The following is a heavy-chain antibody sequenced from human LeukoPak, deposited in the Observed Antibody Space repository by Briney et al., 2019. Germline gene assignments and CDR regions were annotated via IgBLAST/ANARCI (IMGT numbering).Heavy chain of an antibody. J-gene: IGHJ4*02. D-gene: IGHD5-24*01. Sequence: GSLRLSCAASGFTFSGSWMSWVRQAPGKGLEWVADMNPDGSEKYYVDSVKGRFTISRDNAKNSLYLQMNSLRVEDTAMYYCAISEGYKWGQGTLVTVSS. V-gene: IGHV3-7*01. CDR2: MNPDGSEK. CDR1: GFTFSGSW. CDR3: AISEGYK.